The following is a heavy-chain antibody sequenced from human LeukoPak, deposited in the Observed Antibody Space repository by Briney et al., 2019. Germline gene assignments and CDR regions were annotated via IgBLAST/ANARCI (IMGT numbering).Heavy chain of an antibody. CDR3: ARGYDESDNDAFHI. V-gene: IGHV3-72*01. CDR1: GFTLSVYF. D-gene: IGHD2-15*01. J-gene: IGHJ3*02. Sequence: GGSLTLSCAASGFTLSVYFMDWVRQALGKGLEWLGRTRNEASRCRTEYAASVKVRFIISRDESKNSLYLQMNSLKTEDTAMYYCARGYDESDNDAFHIWGQGTMVTVSS. CDR2: TRNEASRCRT.